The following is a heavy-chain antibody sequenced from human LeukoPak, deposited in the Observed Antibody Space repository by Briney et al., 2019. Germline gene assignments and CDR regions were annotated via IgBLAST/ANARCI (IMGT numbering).Heavy chain of an antibody. V-gene: IGHV3-33*01. Sequence: PGGSLRLSCAASGFTFSSYGMHWVRQAPGKGLEWVVVIWYDGSNKYYADSVKGRFTISRDNSKNTLYLQMNSLRAEDTAVYYCAREVAHGDYFDYWGQGTLVTVSS. CDR2: IWYDGSNK. CDR1: GFTFSSYG. D-gene: IGHD5-12*01. CDR3: AREVAHGDYFDY. J-gene: IGHJ4*02.